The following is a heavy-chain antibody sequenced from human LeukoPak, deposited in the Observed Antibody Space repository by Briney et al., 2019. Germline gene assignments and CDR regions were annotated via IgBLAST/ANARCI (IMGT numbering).Heavy chain of an antibody. J-gene: IGHJ4*02. V-gene: IGHV1-24*01. Sequence: ASVKVSCKVCGYTLIELSMHWVRQAPGKGREWVGGFDAEDGETIYAQKFQGRVTMTEDTSTDTAYMELSSLRSEDTAVYYCATSTETGNWGQGTLVTVSS. CDR1: GYTLIELS. D-gene: IGHD5/OR15-5a*01. CDR3: ATSTETGN. CDR2: FDAEDGET.